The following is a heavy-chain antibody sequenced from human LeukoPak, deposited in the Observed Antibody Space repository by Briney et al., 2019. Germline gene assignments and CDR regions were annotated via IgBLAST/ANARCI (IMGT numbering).Heavy chain of an antibody. Sequence: PSETLSLTCTFSGGSISSYYWSWIRQPAGKGLEWIGRIYTSESTNYNPSLKSRVTVSIDTSKNQFSLKLSSVTAADTAVYYCARQSKGAEFDPWGQGTLVTVSS. CDR3: ARQSKGAEFDP. CDR2: IYTSEST. J-gene: IGHJ5*02. V-gene: IGHV4-4*07. D-gene: IGHD4/OR15-4a*01. CDR1: GGSISSYY.